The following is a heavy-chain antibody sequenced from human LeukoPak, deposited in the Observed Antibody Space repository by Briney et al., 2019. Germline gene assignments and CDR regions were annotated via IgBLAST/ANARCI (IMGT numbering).Heavy chain of an antibody. Sequence: GGSLRLSCAASGFTFSSYAMHWVRQAPGKGLEWVAVISYDGSNQYYADSVKGRFTISRDNAKNSLYLQMNSLRAEDTAVYYCAVRLLDLDYWGQGTLVTVSS. CDR2: ISYDGSNQ. J-gene: IGHJ4*02. D-gene: IGHD2-21*02. V-gene: IGHV3-30*04. CDR3: AVRLLDLDY. CDR1: GFTFSSYA.